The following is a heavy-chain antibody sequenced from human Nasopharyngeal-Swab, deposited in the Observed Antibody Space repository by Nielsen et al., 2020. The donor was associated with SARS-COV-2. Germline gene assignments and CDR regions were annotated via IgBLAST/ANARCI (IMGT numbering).Heavy chain of an antibody. D-gene: IGHD4-17*01. CDR1: GFTFSSYG. V-gene: IGHV3-33*01. CDR2: IWYDGSNK. CDR3: AGGQGTVTTYYYYGMDV. J-gene: IGHJ6*02. Sequence: GGSLRLSCAASGFTFSSYGMHWVRQAPGKGLEWVAVIWYDGSNKYYADSVKGRFTISRDNSKNTLYLQMNSLRAEDTAVHYCAGGQGTVTTYYYYGMDVWGQGTTVTVSS.